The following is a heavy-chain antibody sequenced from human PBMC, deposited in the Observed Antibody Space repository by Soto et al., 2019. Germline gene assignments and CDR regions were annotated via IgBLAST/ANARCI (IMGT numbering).Heavy chain of an antibody. V-gene: IGHV3-30*18. J-gene: IGHJ4*02. Sequence: QVQLVESGGGVVQPGQCLRLSCEASGFTFNIYGMHWVRRAPGKGLEWVAVISYDGSKKFYADSAKGRFTVSRDSSKNKLYLQMNSLRAEETAVYSCAKGGGDGYYDSSGYSFDHWGQGTLVTVSS. D-gene: IGHD3-22*01. CDR3: AKGGGDGYYDSSGYSFDH. CDR1: GFTFNIYG. CDR2: ISYDGSKK.